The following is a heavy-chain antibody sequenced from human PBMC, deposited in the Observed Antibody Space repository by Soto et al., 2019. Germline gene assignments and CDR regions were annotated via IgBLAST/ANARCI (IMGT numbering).Heavy chain of an antibody. J-gene: IGHJ4*02. Sequence: SVKVSCKASGYSFSSHAITWVRQAPGQGLEWMGGIIPVFGTPSYAQKFQGRVTISADKSTNTSYLELRSLRSEDTAVYYCAELGYWGQGTLVTVSS. V-gene: IGHV1-69*06. CDR2: IIPVFGTP. D-gene: IGHD3-3*02. CDR1: GYSFSSHA. CDR3: AELGY.